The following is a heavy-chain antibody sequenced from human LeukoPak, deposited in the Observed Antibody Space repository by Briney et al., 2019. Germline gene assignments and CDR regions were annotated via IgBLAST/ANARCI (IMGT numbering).Heavy chain of an antibody. D-gene: IGHD5-12*01. J-gene: IGHJ4*02. V-gene: IGHV3-23*01. Sequence: GGSLRLSCAASGFTFSSYAMSWVRQTPGKGLEWVSAIGGSGGSTYYADSVKGRFTISRDNSKNTLYLQMNSLRAEDTAVYYCAKDRSGYEGGGFDYWGQGTLVTVSS. CDR2: IGGSGGST. CDR3: AKDRSGYEGGGFDY. CDR1: GFTFSSYA.